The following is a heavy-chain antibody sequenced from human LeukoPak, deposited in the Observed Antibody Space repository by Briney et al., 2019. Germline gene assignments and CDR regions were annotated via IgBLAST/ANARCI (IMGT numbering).Heavy chain of an antibody. J-gene: IGHJ1*01. Sequence: GGSLRLPCVASGFRFRNYCMAWIRHAPGRGLECVANINEDGNEKYYVDSVRGRFIISRDNARNSLFLQMNSLRGADTGVYYCVRELVVGPAEYFQSWGQGTLVAVSS. CDR2: INEDGNEK. CDR1: GFRFRNYC. V-gene: IGHV3-7*01. D-gene: IGHD6-6*01. CDR3: VRELVVGPAEYFQS.